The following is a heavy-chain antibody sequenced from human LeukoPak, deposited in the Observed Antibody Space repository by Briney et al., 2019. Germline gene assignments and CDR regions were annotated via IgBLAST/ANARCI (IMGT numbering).Heavy chain of an antibody. V-gene: IGHV1-2*02. CDR2: INPNSGGT. J-gene: IGHJ4*02. Sequence: ASVKVSCKASGYTFTGYYMHWVRQAPGQGLGWMGWINPNSGGTNYAQKFQGRVTMTRDTSISTAYMELCRLRSDDTALYYCARGSIQLWLLEYWGQGTLVTVSS. CDR3: ARGSIQLWLLEY. CDR1: GYTFTGYY. D-gene: IGHD5-18*01.